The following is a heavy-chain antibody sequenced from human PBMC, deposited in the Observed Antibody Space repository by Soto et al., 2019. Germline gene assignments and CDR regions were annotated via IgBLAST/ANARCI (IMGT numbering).Heavy chain of an antibody. D-gene: IGHD3-22*01. CDR1: GFTFSGSA. V-gene: IGHV3-73*01. J-gene: IGHJ4*02. CDR2: IRSKANSYAT. CDR3: TRHPYDSSGYYYGPV. Sequence: GGSLRLSCAASGFTFSGSAMHWVRQASGKGLEWVGRIRSKANSYATEYAASVKGRFTISRDDSKNTAYLQMNSLKTEDTAVYYCTRHPYDSSGYYYGPVWGQGTLVTVSS.